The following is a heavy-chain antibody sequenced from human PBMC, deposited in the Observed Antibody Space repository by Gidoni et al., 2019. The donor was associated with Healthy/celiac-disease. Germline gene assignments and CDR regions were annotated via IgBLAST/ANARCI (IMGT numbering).Heavy chain of an antibody. CDR2: INHSGST. D-gene: IGHD3-10*01. CDR3: ARSPYYYGSGSYYGGVD. Sequence: QVQLQQWGAGLLKPSETLSLTCAVYGGSFSGYDWSWIRQPPGKGLEWIGEINHSGSTNYNPSLKSRVTISVDTSKNQFSLKLSSVTAADTAVYYCARSPYYYGSGSYYGGVDWGQGTLVTVSS. CDR1: GGSFSGYD. V-gene: IGHV4-34*01. J-gene: IGHJ4*02.